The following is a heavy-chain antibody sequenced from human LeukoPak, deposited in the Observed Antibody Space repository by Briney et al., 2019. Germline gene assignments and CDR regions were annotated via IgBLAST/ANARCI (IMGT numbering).Heavy chain of an antibody. Sequence: PSETLSLTCTVSGGSISSSSYYWGWIRQPPGKGLEWIGSIYYSGSTYYNPSLKSRVTISVDTSKNQFSLKMSSVTAADTAVYYCARGGSFNWFDPWGQGTLVTVSS. CDR1: GGSISSSSYY. V-gene: IGHV4-39*07. CDR3: ARGGSFNWFDP. J-gene: IGHJ5*02. D-gene: IGHD3-10*01. CDR2: IYYSGST.